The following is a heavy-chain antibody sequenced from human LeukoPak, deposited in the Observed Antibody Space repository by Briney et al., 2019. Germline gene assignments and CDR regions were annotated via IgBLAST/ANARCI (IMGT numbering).Heavy chain of an antibody. CDR2: IYSGGST. V-gene: IGHV3-53*01. D-gene: IGHD1-26*01. Sequence: PGGSLRLSCAASGFTVSYNYMSWVRQAPGKGLEWVSVIYSGGSTYHADSVKGRFTISRDNSKNTVYLQMNSLRAEDTAVYYCARDSGSYYNTMDVWGQGTTVTVSS. J-gene: IGHJ6*02. CDR3: ARDSGSYYNTMDV. CDR1: GFTVSYNY.